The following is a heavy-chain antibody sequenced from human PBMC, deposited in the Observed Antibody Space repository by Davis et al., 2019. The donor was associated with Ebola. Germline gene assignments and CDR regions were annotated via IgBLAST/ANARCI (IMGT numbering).Heavy chain of an antibody. CDR1: GWAISSGYF. CDR3: VSTGGYSFEYWYFDL. J-gene: IGHJ2*01. Sequence: PSETLSLTCTVSGWAISSGYFWGWIRQPPGKGLEWIGSMYHSGTAYYNPSLKSRVTISVDTSKNQFSLKVNSVTAADTGVYYCVSTGGYSFEYWYFDLWGRGSLVTVSS. CDR2: MYHSGTA. V-gene: IGHV4-38-2*02. D-gene: IGHD5-12*01.